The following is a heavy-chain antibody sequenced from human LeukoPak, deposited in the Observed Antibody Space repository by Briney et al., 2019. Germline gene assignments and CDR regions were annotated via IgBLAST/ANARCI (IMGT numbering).Heavy chain of an antibody. V-gene: IGHV1-2*04. J-gene: IGHJ4*02. CDR3: ARGDVDIVATIGYYFDY. CDR2: INPNSGGT. CDR1: GYTFTGYY. D-gene: IGHD5-12*01. Sequence: VASVKVSCKASGYTFTGYYMHWVRQALGQGLEWMGWINPNSGGTNYAQKFQGWVTKTRDTSISTAYMELSRLRSDDTAVYYCARGDVDIVATIGYYFDYWGQGTLVTVSS.